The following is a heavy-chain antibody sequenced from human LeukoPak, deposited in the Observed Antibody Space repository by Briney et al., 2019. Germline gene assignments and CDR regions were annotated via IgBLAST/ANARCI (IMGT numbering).Heavy chain of an antibody. CDR3: ASDLYLGY. V-gene: IGHV3-74*01. J-gene: IGHJ4*02. CDR2: INPDGSTT. Sequence: GGSLRLSCAASGFTFSSYWMHWVRQAPGEGLVWVSRINPDGSTTNYADSVKGRFTVSRDNAKNTLYLQMNSLRAEDSAVYYCASDLYLGYGGQGTLVTVSS. CDR1: GFTFSSYW. D-gene: IGHD3-16*01.